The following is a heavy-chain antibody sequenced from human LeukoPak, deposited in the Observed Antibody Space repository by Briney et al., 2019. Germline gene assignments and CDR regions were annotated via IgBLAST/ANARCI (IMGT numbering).Heavy chain of an antibody. CDR1: GDSVPSNSAV. D-gene: IGHD1-26*01. J-gene: IGHJ6*02. CDR2: TYYRSKWYN. V-gene: IGHV6-1*01. CDR3: ARGYGRGMDV. Sequence: SQTLSLTCAISGDSVPSNSAVWNWIRQSPSRGLEWLGRTYYRSKWYNDYTVSVKTRIIIKPDTSKNQFSLQVNSVTPEDTAVYYCARGYGRGMDVWGQGTTVTVSS.